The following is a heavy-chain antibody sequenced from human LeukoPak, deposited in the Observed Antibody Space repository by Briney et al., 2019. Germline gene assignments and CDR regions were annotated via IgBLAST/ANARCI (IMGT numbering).Heavy chain of an antibody. CDR2: IYYSGST. D-gene: IGHD2-2*02. Sequence: SETLSLTCTVSGGSISSSSYYWGWIRQPPGKGLEWIGSIYYSGSTYYNPSLKNRVTISVDTSKNQFSLKLSSVTAADTAVYYCARDGGVEYCSSTSCYTGAFDIWGQGTMVTVSS. CDR3: ARDGGVEYCSSTSCYTGAFDI. V-gene: IGHV4-39*07. CDR1: GGSISSSSYY. J-gene: IGHJ3*02.